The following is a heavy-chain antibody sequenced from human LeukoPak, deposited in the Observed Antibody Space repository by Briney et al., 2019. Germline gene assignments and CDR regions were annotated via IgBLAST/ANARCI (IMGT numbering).Heavy chain of an antibody. D-gene: IGHD5-18*01. CDR3: AVGPKYSYGYLHWFDP. CDR1: GYTLTELS. Sequence: ASVKVSCKVSGYTLTELSMHWVRQAPGKGLEWMGGFDPEDGETIYAQKFQGRVTMTEDTSTDTAYMELSSLRSEDTAVYYCAVGPKYSYGYLHWFDPWGQGTLVTVSS. CDR2: FDPEDGET. J-gene: IGHJ5*02. V-gene: IGHV1-24*01.